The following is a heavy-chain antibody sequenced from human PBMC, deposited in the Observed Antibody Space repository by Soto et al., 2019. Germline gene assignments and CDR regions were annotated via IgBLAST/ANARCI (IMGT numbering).Heavy chain of an antibody. D-gene: IGHD2-15*01. CDR2: ISTYNGHT. V-gene: IGHV1-18*01. J-gene: IGHJ4*02. Sequence: QVPVVQSGAEVKKPGASVKVSCKASGYIFNTYGMAWVRQAPGQGLEWMGWISTYNGHTKYAQKLQDRVTLTTDTSTSTAYMELRSLRSDDTAVYYCIKDDCSGDTCYLGHWGQGTLVTVSS. CDR3: IKDDCSGDTCYLGH. CDR1: GYIFNTYG.